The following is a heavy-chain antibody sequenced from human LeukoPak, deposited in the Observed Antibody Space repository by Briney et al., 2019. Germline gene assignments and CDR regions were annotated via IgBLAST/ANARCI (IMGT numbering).Heavy chain of an antibody. CDR3: ARGSSGYYGIDI. CDR1: GYSISSGYN. CDR2: IYHSGST. Sequence: PSETLSLTCTVSGYSISSGYNWGWIRQPPGKGLEWIGSIYHSGSTYYNPSLKSRVTISVDTSKNQFSLKLSSVTAADTAVYYCARGSSGYYGIDIWGQGTMVTVSS. V-gene: IGHV4-38-2*02. J-gene: IGHJ3*02. D-gene: IGHD3-22*01.